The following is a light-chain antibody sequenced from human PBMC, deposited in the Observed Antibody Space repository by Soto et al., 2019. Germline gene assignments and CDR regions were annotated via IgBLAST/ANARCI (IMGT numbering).Light chain of an antibody. CDR1: SSDVGYYNY. V-gene: IGLV2-14*01. CDR3: SSYTGSTTYVV. Sequence: QSVLTQPASVSGSPGQSITISCTGTSSDVGYYNYVSWYQQHPGKGPKLMIYEVSNRPSGVSNRFSGSKSGNTASLTISGLQAEDDADYYCSSYTGSTTYVVFGGGTKVTVL. CDR2: EVS. J-gene: IGLJ2*01.